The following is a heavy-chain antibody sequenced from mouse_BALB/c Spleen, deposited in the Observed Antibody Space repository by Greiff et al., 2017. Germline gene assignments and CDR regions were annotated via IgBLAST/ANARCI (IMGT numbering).Heavy chain of an antibody. CDR3: VREEGGMDY. CDR1: GFTFIPNA. J-gene: IGHJ4*01. Sequence: GGGLVQPKGSWKLSCAAPGFTFIPNAMNWVRQAPGKGLEWAARIRSKSNNYATYYADAVKDRFTISSDDSQSMLYLQMNNVKTEDTAMYYCVREEGGMDYWGQGTSVTVSS. V-gene: IGHV10S3*01. CDR2: IRSKSNNYAT.